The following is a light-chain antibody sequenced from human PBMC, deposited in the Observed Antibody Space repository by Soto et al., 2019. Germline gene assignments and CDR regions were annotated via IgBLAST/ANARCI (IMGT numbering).Light chain of an antibody. Sequence: EIVLTQSPATLSLSPGERATLSCRASQSVSSYLAWYQQKPGQAPRLLIYGASTRATGVPARFSGSGSGTDFTLTISRLEPEDYAIYYRQQYDVSPPFTFGQGTRLENK. V-gene: IGKV3-20*01. J-gene: IGKJ5*01. CDR1: QSVSSY. CDR3: QQYDVSPPFT. CDR2: GAS.